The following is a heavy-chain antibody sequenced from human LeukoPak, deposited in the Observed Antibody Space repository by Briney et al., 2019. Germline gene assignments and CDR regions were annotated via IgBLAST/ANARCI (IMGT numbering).Heavy chain of an antibody. D-gene: IGHD3-22*01. CDR1: GYTFTRNY. J-gene: IGHJ4*02. V-gene: IGHV1-46*01. Sequence: GASVKVSCKASGYTFTRNYMHWVRQAAGQGPEWMGIIYPSGGGTSYAQKFQGRVTMTRDTSTSTVYMELSSLRSEDTAVYYCAREKLGVYDSSGYTKDYWGQGTLVTVSS. CDR3: AREKLGVYDSSGYTKDY. CDR2: IYPSGGGT.